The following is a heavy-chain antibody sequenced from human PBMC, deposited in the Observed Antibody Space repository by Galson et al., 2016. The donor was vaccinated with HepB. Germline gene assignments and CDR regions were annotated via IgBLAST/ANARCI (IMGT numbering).Heavy chain of an antibody. V-gene: IGHV3-9*01. CDR2: ITWNGGSI. Sequence: SLRLSCATSGFNFEEYAMHWVRQAPGKGLEWVSGITWNGGSIAYADSVRGRFVISRANAKNSLYLHMNRVRPEDTGLYYCAKDGPPERFTIFGVVGYYFDYWGQGTLVTVPS. CDR1: GFNFEEYA. CDR3: AKDGPPERFTIFGVVGYYFDY. J-gene: IGHJ4*02. D-gene: IGHD3-3*01.